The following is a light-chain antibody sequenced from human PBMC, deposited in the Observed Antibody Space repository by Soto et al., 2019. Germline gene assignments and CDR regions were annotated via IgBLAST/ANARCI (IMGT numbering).Light chain of an antibody. V-gene: IGLV2-14*01. CDR1: SSDVGAYNS. CDR3: SSYTSSSTLV. J-gene: IGLJ1*01. CDR2: DVS. Sequence: QTVVTQPASVSGSPGQSITISCTGTSSDVGAYNSVAWYQHNPGKAPKLMIYDVSNRPSGVSSRFSGSKSANTASLSISGLQADDEADYYCSSYTSSSTLVFGTGTKLTVL.